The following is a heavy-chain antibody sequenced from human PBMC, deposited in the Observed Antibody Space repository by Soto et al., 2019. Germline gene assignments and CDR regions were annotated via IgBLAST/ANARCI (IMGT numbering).Heavy chain of an antibody. D-gene: IGHD1-26*01. V-gene: IGHV5-51*01. CDR1: GYTFNTYW. J-gene: IGHJ6*02. Sequence: GESLKISCKASGYTFNTYWIYWVRQVPWKGLEWMGIIYPRDSDTTYSPSFQGQVTISVDKSISTAYLQWSSLRASDTAMYYCGRAQTLGSRYFGVHVWGQGTMVTVSS. CDR3: GRAQTLGSRYFGVHV. CDR2: IYPRDSDT.